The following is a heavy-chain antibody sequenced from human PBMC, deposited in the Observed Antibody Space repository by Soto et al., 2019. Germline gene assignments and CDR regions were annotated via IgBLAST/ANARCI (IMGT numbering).Heavy chain of an antibody. CDR1: GYTFTSYD. J-gene: IGHJ4*02. CDR2: MNPHSGNT. V-gene: IGHV1-8*01. CDR3: ARSTNDYGDRH. D-gene: IGHD4-17*01. Sequence: QVQLVKSGTEVKKPGASVKVSCKASGYTFTSYDINWVRQATGQGLEWMGWMNPHSGNTGYAQKFHGRVTMTRNTSISTAYMELSSLRSEDTAVYYCARSTNDYGDRHWGQGTLVTVSS.